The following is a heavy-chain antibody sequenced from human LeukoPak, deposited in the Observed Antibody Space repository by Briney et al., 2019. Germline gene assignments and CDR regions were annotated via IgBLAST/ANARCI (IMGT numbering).Heavy chain of an antibody. CDR3: ARDGDSGSYRDAFDI. Sequence: PGGSLRLSCAASGLTFSDYYMTWIRQAPGKGLEWVANIKQDGSEKYYVDSVKGRFTISRDNAKNSLYLQMNSLRTDDTAVYYCARDGDSGSYRDAFDIWGQGTMVTVSS. D-gene: IGHD1-26*01. V-gene: IGHV3-7*04. J-gene: IGHJ3*02. CDR1: GLTFSDYY. CDR2: IKQDGSEK.